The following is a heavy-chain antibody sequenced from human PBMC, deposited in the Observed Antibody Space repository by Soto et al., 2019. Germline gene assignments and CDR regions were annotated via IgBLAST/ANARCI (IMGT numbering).Heavy chain of an antibody. CDR3: ARDRNYYDSSGPNYYFDY. CDR2: IYHSGST. Sequence: QVQLQESGPGLVKPSETLSLTCTVSGGSISSYYWSWIRQPPGKGLEWIGYIYHSGSTYYNPSLKSRVTISVDRSKNQFSLKLSSVTAADTAVYYCARDRNYYDSSGPNYYFDYWGQGTLVTVSS. J-gene: IGHJ4*02. V-gene: IGHV4-59*12. CDR1: GGSISSYY. D-gene: IGHD3-22*01.